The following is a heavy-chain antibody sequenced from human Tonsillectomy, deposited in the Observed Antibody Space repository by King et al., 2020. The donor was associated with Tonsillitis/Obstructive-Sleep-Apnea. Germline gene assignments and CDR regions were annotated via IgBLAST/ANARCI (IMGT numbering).Heavy chain of an antibody. Sequence: VQLVESGGGVVQPGRSLRLSCAASGFTFSSYGMHWVRQAPGKGLEWVAVIWYDGSNKYYADSVKGRFTISRDNSKNTLYLQMNSLRAEDTAVYYCARGEYDCSSTSCYGGALWYFDLWGRGTLVTVSS. CDR3: ARGEYDCSSTSCYGGALWYFDL. V-gene: IGHV3-33*01. CDR2: IWYDGSNK. CDR1: GFTFSSYG. J-gene: IGHJ2*01. D-gene: IGHD2-2*01.